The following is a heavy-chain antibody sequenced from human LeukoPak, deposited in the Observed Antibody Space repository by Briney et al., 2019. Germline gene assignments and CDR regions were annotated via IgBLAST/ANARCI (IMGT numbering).Heavy chain of an antibody. CDR2: ISVSGSTI. V-gene: IGHV3-11*01. D-gene: IGHD4-23*01. Sequence: PGGSLRLSCAASGFTFSDYYMSWMRQAPGKGLEWISYISVSGSTIYYADSVKGRFTISRDNSKNTLYLQMNSLRAEDTAVYYCARRAGGYSHPYDYWGQGILVTVSS. CDR3: ARRAGGYSHPYDY. J-gene: IGHJ4*02. CDR1: GFTFSDYY.